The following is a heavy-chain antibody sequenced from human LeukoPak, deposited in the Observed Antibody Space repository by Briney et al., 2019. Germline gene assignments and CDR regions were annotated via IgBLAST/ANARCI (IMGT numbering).Heavy chain of an antibody. CDR3: ARDDNGGTNFDY. CDR1: GFTVSSYS. Sequence: PGGCLRLSCAASGFTVSSYSMNSVRQAPGKGLEWVSSISSSSSYIYYADSVKGRFTISRDNAKNSLYLQMNSLRAEDTAVYYCARDDNGGTNFDYWGQGTLVTVSS. CDR2: ISSSSSYI. J-gene: IGHJ4*02. V-gene: IGHV3-21*01. D-gene: IGHD4-23*01.